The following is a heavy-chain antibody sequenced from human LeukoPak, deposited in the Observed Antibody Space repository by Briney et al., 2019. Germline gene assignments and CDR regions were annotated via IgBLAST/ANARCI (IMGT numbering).Heavy chain of an antibody. J-gene: IGHJ4*02. Sequence: SETLSLTCTVSGGSISSGDYYWSWIRQPPGKGLEWIGYIYYSGSTYYNPSLKSRVTISVDTSKNQFSLKLSSVTAADTAVYYCARDPRGASYYDSSGEHDYWGQGTLVTVSS. CDR1: GGSISSGDYY. V-gene: IGHV4-30-4*08. CDR3: ARDPRGASYYDSSGEHDY. D-gene: IGHD3-22*01. CDR2: IYYSGST.